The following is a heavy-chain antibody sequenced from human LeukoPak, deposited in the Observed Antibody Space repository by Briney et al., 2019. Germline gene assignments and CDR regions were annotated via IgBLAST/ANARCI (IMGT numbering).Heavy chain of an antibody. V-gene: IGHV3-33*01. CDR1: GFPFRNYG. J-gene: IGHJ4*02. CDR3: ARIGSAAFTDS. CDR2: IWYDGSKN. Sequence: GGSLRLSCAASGFPFRNYGMHWVRQAPGKGLEWVAMIWYDGSKNYYADSVKGRFTMSRDNSKNSLFLQMNSLRAEDTAVYYCARIGSAAFTDSWGQGTLVTVSS. D-gene: IGHD3-3*02.